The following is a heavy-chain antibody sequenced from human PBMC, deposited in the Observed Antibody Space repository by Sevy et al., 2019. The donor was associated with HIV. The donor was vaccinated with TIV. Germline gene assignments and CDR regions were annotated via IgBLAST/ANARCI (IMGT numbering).Heavy chain of an antibody. CDR1: GFIFSKFG. CDR3: AKGLGMVQGALLSDDV. D-gene: IGHD3-10*01. Sequence: QLGGSLRLSCAASGFIFSKFGMHWVRQAPGKGLEWVTFIRYDGSTKYYVESVKGRFTISRDNSKNTLYLQMNSLRPEDTAVYYCAKGLGMVQGALLSDDVWGQGTMVTVSS. J-gene: IGHJ3*01. CDR2: IRYDGSTK. V-gene: IGHV3-30*02.